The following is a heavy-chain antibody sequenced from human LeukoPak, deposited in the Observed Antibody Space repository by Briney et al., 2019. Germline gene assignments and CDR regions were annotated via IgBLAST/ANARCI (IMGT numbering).Heavy chain of an antibody. CDR3: ARAKRYCSSTSCLYFDY. CDR1: GGSISSYY. Sequence: SETLSLTCTVSGGSISSYYWSWIRQPPGKGLEWIGYIYYSGSTNYNPSLTSRVTISVDTSKNQFSLKLSSVTAADTAVYYCARAKRYCSSTSCLYFDYWGQGTLVTVSS. J-gene: IGHJ4*02. V-gene: IGHV4-59*01. CDR2: IYYSGST. D-gene: IGHD2-2*01.